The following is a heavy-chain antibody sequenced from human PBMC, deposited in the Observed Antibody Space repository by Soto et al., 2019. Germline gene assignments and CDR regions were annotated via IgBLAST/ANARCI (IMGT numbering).Heavy chain of an antibody. CDR1: GGSISSGGYY. CDR3: AVITMVRVDY. J-gene: IGHJ4*02. D-gene: IGHD3-10*01. V-gene: IGHV4-31*03. CDR2: IYYSGST. Sequence: ILSLTCTVSGGSISSGGYYWSWIRQHPGKGLEWIGYIYYSGSTYYNPSLKSRVTISVDTSKNQFSLKLSSVTAADTAVYYCAVITMVRVDYWGQGTLVTVSS.